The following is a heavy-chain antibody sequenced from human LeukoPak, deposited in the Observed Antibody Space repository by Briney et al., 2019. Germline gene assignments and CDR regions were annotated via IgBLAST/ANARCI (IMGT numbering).Heavy chain of an antibody. CDR3: ARDSFIAAAGTSWFDP. D-gene: IGHD6-13*01. V-gene: IGHV3-30*03. Sequence: GGSLRLSCAASGFTFSSYGMHWVRQAPGKGLEWVAVISYDGSNKYYADSVKGRFTISRDNSKNTLYLQMNSLRAEDTAVYYCARDSFIAAAGTSWFDPWGQGTLVTVSS. J-gene: IGHJ5*02. CDR2: ISYDGSNK. CDR1: GFTFSSYG.